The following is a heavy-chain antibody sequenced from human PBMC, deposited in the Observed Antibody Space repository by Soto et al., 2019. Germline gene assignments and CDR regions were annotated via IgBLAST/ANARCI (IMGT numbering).Heavy chain of an antibody. J-gene: IGHJ2*01. V-gene: IGHV3-30-3*01. D-gene: IGHD1-26*01. CDR3: ARDGSPGWYFDL. CDR1: GFTFSSYA. CDR2: ISYDGSNK. Sequence: QVQLVESGGGVVQPGRSLRLSCAASGFTFSSYAMHWVRQAPGKGLEWVAVISYDGSNKYYADSVKGRFTISRDNSKNTLYLQMNSLRAEDTALYYCARDGSPGWYFDLWGRGTLVTVSS.